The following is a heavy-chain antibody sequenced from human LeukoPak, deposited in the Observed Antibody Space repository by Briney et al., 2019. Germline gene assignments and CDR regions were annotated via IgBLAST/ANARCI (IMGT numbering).Heavy chain of an antibody. D-gene: IGHD3-10*01. CDR2: INTNTGNP. Sequence: ASVKVSCKASGYTFTSYAMNWVRQAPGQGLEWMGRINTNTGNPTYAQGFTGRFVFSLDTSVSTAYLQSGSLKAEDTAVYYCARRGPYYYYYYMDVWGKGTTVTVSS. J-gene: IGHJ6*03. CDR1: GYTFTSYA. CDR3: ARRGPYYYYYYMDV. V-gene: IGHV7-4-1*01.